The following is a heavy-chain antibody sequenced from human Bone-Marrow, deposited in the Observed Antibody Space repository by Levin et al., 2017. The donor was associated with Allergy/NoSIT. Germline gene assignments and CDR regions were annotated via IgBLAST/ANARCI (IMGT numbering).Heavy chain of an antibody. Sequence: VASVKVSCKASGYTFTNHAMNWVRQAPGQGLEWLGWINTNTGNPTYAQAFTGRFVLSLDTSETTAYLQIRSLKAEDTAVYYCARRGHSYDSPDGIYYFYGMDVWGQGTTVTVSS. V-gene: IGHV7-4-1*01. CDR2: INTNTGNP. J-gene: IGHJ6*02. D-gene: IGHD5-18*01. CDR1: GYTFTNHA. CDR3: ARRGHSYDSPDGIYYFYGMDV.